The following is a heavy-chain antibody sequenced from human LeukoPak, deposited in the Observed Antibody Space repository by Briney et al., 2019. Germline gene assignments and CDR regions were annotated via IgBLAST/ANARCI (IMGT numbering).Heavy chain of an antibody. CDR1: GFTVSSNY. V-gene: IGHV3-7*01. J-gene: IGHJ6*03. CDR2: IKQDGSEK. CDR3: ARDGPSLPFESAYYYYYYYMDV. D-gene: IGHD3-10*01. Sequence: GGSLRLSCAASGFTVSSNYMSWVRQAPGKGLEWVANIKQDGSEKYYVDSVKGRFTISRDNAKNSLYLQMNSLRAEDTAVYYCARDGPSLPFESAYYYYYYYMDVWGKGTTVTVSS.